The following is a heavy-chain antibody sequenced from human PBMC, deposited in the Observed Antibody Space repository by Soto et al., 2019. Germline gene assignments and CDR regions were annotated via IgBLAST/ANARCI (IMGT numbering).Heavy chain of an antibody. Sequence: SETLSLTCTVSGDSVSKYYWNWIRHPAGKGLEWIGRIYTTRSPNYNPSLKSRVTMSVDTSKNQFSLKLNLGSVTAADTAVYYCARSPAYGDYANLDTWGQGTLVTVSS. CDR3: ARSPAYGDYANLDT. CDR1: GDSVSKYY. V-gene: IGHV4-4*07. J-gene: IGHJ5*02. CDR2: IYTTRSP. D-gene: IGHD4-17*01.